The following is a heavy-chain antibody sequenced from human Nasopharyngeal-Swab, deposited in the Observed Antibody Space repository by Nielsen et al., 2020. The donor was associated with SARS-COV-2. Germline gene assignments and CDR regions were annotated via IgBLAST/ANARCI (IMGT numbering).Heavy chain of an antibody. Sequence: SLKISCAASGFIFGSYWLYWVRQVPGKGLEWVSRISWNSATIDYADSVKGRFTISRDNAKNSLYLQMNSLRAEDTALYYCVKMGISAAGTPVMDVWGQGATVTVSS. D-gene: IGHD6-13*01. J-gene: IGHJ6*02. V-gene: IGHV3-9*01. CDR1: GFIFGSYW. CDR3: VKMGISAAGTPVMDV. CDR2: ISWNSATI.